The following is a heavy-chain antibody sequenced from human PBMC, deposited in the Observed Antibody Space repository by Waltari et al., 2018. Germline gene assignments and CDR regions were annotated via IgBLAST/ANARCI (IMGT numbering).Heavy chain of an antibody. CDR2: INPKSGNT. CDR1: GYPFSDYD. V-gene: IGHV1-8*02. Sequence: QMQLVQSGAEVKKPGASVKVSCKASGYPFSDYDINWVRQATGHGLEWMGWINPKSGNTDSAQNFQDRVTITRDPSTSTVYMELSSLRSDDAAVYYCARVHYDFWSGYYIWGQGTLVTVPS. D-gene: IGHD3-3*01. CDR3: ARVHYDFWSGYYI. J-gene: IGHJ4*02.